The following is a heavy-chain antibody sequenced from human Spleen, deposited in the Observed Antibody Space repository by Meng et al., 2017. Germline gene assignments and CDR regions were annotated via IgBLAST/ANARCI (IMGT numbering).Heavy chain of an antibody. Sequence: QVQLVESGGGVGQPGGSLRLSCVASGFSVDLWGMHWVRQSPGKGLEWVAVIGHDGNYIAYVDSVQGRFTISRDNSKHTLFLQVDSLRAEDTAVYYCARDLNRGKYFDYWGQGALVTVSS. CDR2: IGHDGNYI. CDR1: GFSVDLWG. J-gene: IGHJ4*02. D-gene: IGHD1-26*01. V-gene: IGHV3-33*01. CDR3: ARDLNRGKYFDY.